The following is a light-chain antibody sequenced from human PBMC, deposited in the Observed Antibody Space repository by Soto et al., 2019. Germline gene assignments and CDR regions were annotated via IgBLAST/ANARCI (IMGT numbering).Light chain of an antibody. CDR3: QQYNNWPLT. CDR1: QSISSL. CDR2: GAS. V-gene: IGKV3-15*01. J-gene: IGKJ1*01. Sequence: EIVMTQSPATLSVSPGERATLSCRTSQSISSLLAWYQQRPGQAPRLLIYGASTRATGIPARFSGSGSGTEFTLTISSLQSEDFAVYYCQQYNNWPLTFGQGTKVEIK.